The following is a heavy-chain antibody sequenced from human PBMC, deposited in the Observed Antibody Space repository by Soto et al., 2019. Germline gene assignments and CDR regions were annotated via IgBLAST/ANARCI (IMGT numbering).Heavy chain of an antibody. D-gene: IGHD1-1*01. CDR3: ARASIAGTTAGWANWFDP. CDR2: IYYSGST. Sequence: SETLSLTCTVSGGSIISYYWSWIRQPTGKGLEWIGYIYYSGSTNYNPSLKSRVTISVDTSKNQFSLKLSSVTAADTAVYYCARASIAGTTAGWANWFDPWGQGTLVTVSS. CDR1: GGSIISYY. J-gene: IGHJ5*02. V-gene: IGHV4-59*01.